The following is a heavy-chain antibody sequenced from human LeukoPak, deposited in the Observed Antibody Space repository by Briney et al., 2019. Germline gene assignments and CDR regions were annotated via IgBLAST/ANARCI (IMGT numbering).Heavy chain of an antibody. D-gene: IGHD3-10*01. CDR1: GGSISSSSYY. J-gene: IGHJ6*02. Sequence: PSETLSLTCTVSGGSISSSSYYWGWIRQPPGKGLEWIGSIYYSGSTNYNPSLKSRVTISVDTSKNQFSLKLSSVTAADTAVYYCARAHYYGSGSYYTTSYYYYYYGMDVWGQGTTVTVSS. CDR3: ARAHYYGSGSYYTTSYYYYYYGMDV. V-gene: IGHV4-39*07. CDR2: IYYSGST.